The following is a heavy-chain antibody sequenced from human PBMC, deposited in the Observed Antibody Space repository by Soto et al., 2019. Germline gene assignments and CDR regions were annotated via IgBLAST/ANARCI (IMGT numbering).Heavy chain of an antibody. Sequence: QVQLVQSGAEVKKPGASVKVSCKASGYTFTSYGISWVRQAPGQGLEWMGWISAYNGNTNYAQKLQGRVTMTTDTPTSTAYMELRSLRSDDTAVYYCARSIIGYCSGGSCYAYFDIWGQGTMVTVSS. CDR1: GYTFTSYG. CDR2: ISAYNGNT. J-gene: IGHJ3*02. D-gene: IGHD2-15*01. V-gene: IGHV1-18*01. CDR3: ARSIIGYCSGGSCYAYFDI.